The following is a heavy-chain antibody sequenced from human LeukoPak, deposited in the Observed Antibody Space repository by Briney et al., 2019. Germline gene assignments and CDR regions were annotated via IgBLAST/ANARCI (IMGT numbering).Heavy chain of an antibody. Sequence: GASVKVSCKASGYTFTGYYMHWVRQAPGQGLEWMGWINHNSGGTNYAQKFQGRVTMTRDTSISTAYMELSRLRSDDTAVYYCARYRNYYDSSGYYYVEYFQHWGQGTLVTVSS. CDR2: INHNSGGT. J-gene: IGHJ1*01. CDR3: ARYRNYYDSSGYYYVEYFQH. CDR1: GYTFTGYY. D-gene: IGHD3-22*01. V-gene: IGHV1-2*02.